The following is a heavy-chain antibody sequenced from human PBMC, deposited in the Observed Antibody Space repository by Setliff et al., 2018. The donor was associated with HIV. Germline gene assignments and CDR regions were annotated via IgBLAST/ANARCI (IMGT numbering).Heavy chain of an antibody. J-gene: IGHJ4*02. D-gene: IGHD1-26*01. Sequence: VSGPTLVNPTQTLTLTCAFSGFSLNNDGVALGWVRLSPRKSLEWLGFVYGNNEKRYNPSLKNRVTITGHASKKEVFFTMTNVDPMDTGIYYCTHTVIGEWGVTRAQPFDYWGQGFPVTVSS. CDR1: GFSLNNDGVA. V-gene: IGHV2-5*01. CDR2: VYGNNEK. CDR3: THTVIGEWGVTRAQPFDY.